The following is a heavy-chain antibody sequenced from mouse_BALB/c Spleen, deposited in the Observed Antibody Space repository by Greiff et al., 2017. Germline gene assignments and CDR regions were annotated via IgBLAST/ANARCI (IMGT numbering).Heavy chain of an antibody. CDR2: IYPGDGDT. V-gene: IGHV1-80*01. J-gene: IGHJ1*01. Sequence: VKLQESGAELVRPGSSVKISCKASGYAFSSYWMNWVKQRPGQGLEWIGQIYPGDGDTNYNGKFKGKATLTADKSSSTAYMQLSSLTSEDSAVYFCARWEDWYFDVWGAGTTVTVSS. D-gene: IGHD4-1*01. CDR1: GYAFSSYW. CDR3: ARWEDWYFDV.